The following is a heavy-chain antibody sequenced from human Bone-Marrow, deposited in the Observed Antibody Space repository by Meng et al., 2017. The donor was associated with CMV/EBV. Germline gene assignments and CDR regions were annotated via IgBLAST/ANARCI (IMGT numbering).Heavy chain of an antibody. CDR3: ARGDRVELEPFDY. Sequence: QGQLQEPGPGRGNPSQILSLPCTVSGGSISSGSYYWNWIRQPAGKGLEWIGRTHTSGNTNYNPSLKSRVTISVDTSKNQLSLKVTSVTAADTAVYYCARGDRVELEPFDYWGRGILVTVSS. D-gene: IGHD1-1*01. CDR2: THTSGNT. J-gene: IGHJ4*02. V-gene: IGHV4-61*02. CDR1: GGSISSGSYY.